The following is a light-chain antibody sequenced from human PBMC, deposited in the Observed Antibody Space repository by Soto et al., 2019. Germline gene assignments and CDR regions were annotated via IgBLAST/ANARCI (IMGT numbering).Light chain of an antibody. J-gene: IGKJ1*01. CDR3: QQYNTYWT. Sequence: DIQMTPSPSPPSASVGDKVTIPCRASQSISSWLAWYQQKPGKAPKLLIYKASSLESGVPSRFSGSGSGTEFTLTISSLQPDDFATYYCQQYNTYWTFGQGTKVDIK. CDR1: QSISSW. CDR2: KAS. V-gene: IGKV1-5*03.